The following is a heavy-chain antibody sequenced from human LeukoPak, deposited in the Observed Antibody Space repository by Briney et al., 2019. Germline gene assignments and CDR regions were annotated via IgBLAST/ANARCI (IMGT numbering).Heavy chain of an antibody. CDR3: ARDWVGDGYNYYHYFDC. CDR2: ISTSGGTI. J-gene: IGHJ4*02. Sequence: KPGGSLRLPCAASGFTFSDYYMSWIRQAPGKGLEWVSYISTSGGTIYYADSVKGRFTISRDNAKNSLYLQMSSLRAEDTAVYYCARDWVGDGYNYYHYFDCWGQGALVTVSS. D-gene: IGHD5-24*01. CDR1: GFTFSDYY. V-gene: IGHV3-11*01.